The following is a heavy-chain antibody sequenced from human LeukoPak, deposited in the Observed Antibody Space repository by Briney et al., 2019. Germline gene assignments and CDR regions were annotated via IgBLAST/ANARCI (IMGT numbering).Heavy chain of an antibody. Sequence: GGSLRLSCAASGFTVSSDYMSWVRQAPGKGLEWVSVIYSGGSTYYADSVKGRFTISRDKSKNTVYLQMNSLRFEDTAMYYCARFAGSGSYYIDYWGQGTQITVSS. CDR2: IYSGGST. J-gene: IGHJ4*02. V-gene: IGHV3-53*05. D-gene: IGHD3-10*01. CDR1: GFTVSSDY. CDR3: ARFAGSGSYYIDY.